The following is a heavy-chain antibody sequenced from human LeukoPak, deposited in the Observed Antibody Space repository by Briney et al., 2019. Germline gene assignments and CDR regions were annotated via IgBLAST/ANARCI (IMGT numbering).Heavy chain of an antibody. CDR1: GFTFNNYD. CDR2: ITSSGSST. CDR3: ARDAGGRTQREGWFDP. Sequence: SGGSLRLSCAASGFTFNNYDMNWVRQAPGKGLEWVSSITSSGSSTYYADSVKGRFTISRDNAKNLLYLQMNSLRVEDTAIYYCARDAGGRTQREGWFDPWGQGTLVTVSS. J-gene: IGHJ5*02. V-gene: IGHV3-48*03. D-gene: IGHD1-1*01.